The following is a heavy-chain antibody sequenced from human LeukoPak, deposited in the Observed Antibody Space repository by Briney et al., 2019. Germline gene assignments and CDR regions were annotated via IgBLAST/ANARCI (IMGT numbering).Heavy chain of an antibody. CDR3: ARELETYDTSGYVFDY. J-gene: IGHJ4*02. CDR2: INHSGTT. Sequence: SETLSLTCAVYGGSFSGYYWSWIRQPPGKGLEWIGEINHSGTTNYNPSLNSRVTISVDTSKNQFSLKLSSLTAADTAVYYCARELETYDTSGYVFDYWGQGTLVTVSS. CDR1: GGSFSGYY. D-gene: IGHD3-22*01. V-gene: IGHV4-34*01.